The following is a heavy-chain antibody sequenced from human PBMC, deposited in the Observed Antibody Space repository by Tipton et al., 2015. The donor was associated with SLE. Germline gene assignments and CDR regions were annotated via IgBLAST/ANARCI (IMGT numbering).Heavy chain of an antibody. D-gene: IGHD3-22*01. Sequence: TLSLTCTVSGGSISSSSYYWGWIRQPPGKGLEWIGYIYYSGSTNYNPSLKSRVTISVDTSKNQFSLMLSSVTAADTAVYYCASGIITMKGNWYFDLWGRGTLVTVSS. V-gene: IGHV4-61*05. CDR1: GGSISSSSYY. J-gene: IGHJ2*01. CDR3: ASGIITMKGNWYFDL. CDR2: IYYSGST.